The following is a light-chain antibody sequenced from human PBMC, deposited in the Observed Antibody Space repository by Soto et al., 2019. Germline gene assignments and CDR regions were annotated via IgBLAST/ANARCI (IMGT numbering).Light chain of an antibody. CDR2: EVT. CDR3: CSNAGSNVFV. Sequence: TQPASVSGSPGQSITISCTGSNSDIGNYNIVSWYQQHPDKAPQLIIYEVTKRPSGVSNRFSGSKSGNTASLTISGLQAEGEGDYHCCSNAGSNVFVFGTGTQVTLL. J-gene: IGLJ1*01. V-gene: IGLV2-23*02. CDR1: NSDIGNYNI.